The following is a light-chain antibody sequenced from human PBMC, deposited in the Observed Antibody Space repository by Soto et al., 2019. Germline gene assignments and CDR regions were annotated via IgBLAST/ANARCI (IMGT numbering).Light chain of an antibody. CDR1: QGVSSW. CDR3: QQANKFPLT. Sequence: DIQMTQSPSSVSASVGDRVTIACRASQGVSSWLAWYQQKPGKAPQLLIYATSTLQTGVPSRFSGSGSDTAFTLTISNLQPEDYATYYCQQANKFPLTFGGGTKVEIK. CDR2: ATS. J-gene: IGKJ4*01. V-gene: IGKV1D-12*01.